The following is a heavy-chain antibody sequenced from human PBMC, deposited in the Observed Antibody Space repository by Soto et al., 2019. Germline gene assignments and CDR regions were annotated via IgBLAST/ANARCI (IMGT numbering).Heavy chain of an antibody. CDR3: ARDSWDSSGSVDY. J-gene: IGHJ4*02. CDR2: ISYDGSNK. D-gene: IGHD3-22*01. CDR1: GFTFSSYA. Sequence: XVSLRLSGAASGFTFSSYAMHWVRQAPGKGLEWVAVISYDGSNKYYADSVKGRFTISRDNSKNTLYLQMNSLRAEDTAVYYCARDSWDSSGSVDYWGQGTLVTVSS. V-gene: IGHV3-30-3*01.